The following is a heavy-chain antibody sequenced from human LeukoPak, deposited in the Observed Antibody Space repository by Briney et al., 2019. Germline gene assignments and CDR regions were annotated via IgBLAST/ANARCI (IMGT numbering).Heavy chain of an antibody. Sequence: SETLSLTCTVSGGSISSYYWSWIRQPPGKGLEWIGYIYYSGSTNYNPSLKSRVTISVDTSKNQFSLKLSSVTAADTAVYYCARLESSGWYEPYYYYGMDVWGQGTTVTVSS. J-gene: IGHJ6*02. CDR3: ARLESSGWYEPYYYYGMDV. V-gene: IGHV4-59*08. D-gene: IGHD6-19*01. CDR1: GGSISSYY. CDR2: IYYSGST.